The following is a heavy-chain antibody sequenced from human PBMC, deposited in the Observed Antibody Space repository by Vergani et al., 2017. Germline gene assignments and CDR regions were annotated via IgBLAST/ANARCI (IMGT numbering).Heavy chain of an antibody. Sequence: QVQLQESGPGLVKPSQTLSLTCTVSGGSISSGSYYWSWIRQPAGKGLEWIGHIYTSGSTNYNPSLKSRVTISVDTSKNQFSLKLSSVTAADTAVYYCARDRRYDFWSGFDPWGQGTLVTVSS. CDR1: GGSISSGSYY. CDR2: IYTSGST. V-gene: IGHV4-61*02. CDR3: ARDRRYDFWSGFDP. D-gene: IGHD3-3*01. J-gene: IGHJ5*02.